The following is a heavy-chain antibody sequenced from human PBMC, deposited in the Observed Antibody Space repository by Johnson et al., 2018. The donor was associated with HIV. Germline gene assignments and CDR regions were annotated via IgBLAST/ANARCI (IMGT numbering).Heavy chain of an antibody. CDR1: GFTFSSYW. Sequence: EQLVESGGGLVQPGGSLRLSCAASGFTFSSYWMSWVRQAPGKGLEWVSGINWNGGSTGYADSVKGRFTISRDNSKNTLYLQMNSLRPEDKAVYYWAGDRAIVVAYDAFDIWGQGTMVTVSS. CDR2: INWNGGST. J-gene: IGHJ3*02. CDR3: AGDRAIVVAYDAFDI. D-gene: IGHD3-22*01. V-gene: IGHV3-20*04.